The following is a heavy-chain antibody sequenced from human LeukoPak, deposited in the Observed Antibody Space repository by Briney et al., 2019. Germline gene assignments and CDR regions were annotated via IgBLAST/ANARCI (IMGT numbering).Heavy chain of an antibody. Sequence: GGSLRLSCAASGFTFSSYGMSWVRQAPGKGLEWVSAIRGSGGRTSYAGSVKGRFTISRDNSKNTLYLQMNSLRAEDTAVYYCAKGGAVSSKSITLIRGTRKYYYYMDVWGKGTTVTISS. CDR2: IRGSGGRT. CDR1: GFTFSSYG. D-gene: IGHD3-10*01. V-gene: IGHV3-23*01. CDR3: AKGGAVSSKSITLIRGTRKYYYYMDV. J-gene: IGHJ6*03.